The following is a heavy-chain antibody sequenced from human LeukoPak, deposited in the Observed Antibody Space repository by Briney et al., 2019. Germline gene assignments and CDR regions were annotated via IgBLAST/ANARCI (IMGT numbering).Heavy chain of an antibody. V-gene: IGHV3-23*01. J-gene: IGHJ4*02. CDR1: GFPFSSYA. Sequence: PGGSLRLSCAASGFPFSSYAMSWVRQAPGKGLEWVSLISSSGASTYYADSVKGRFTISRDNSKHTLCLQMNGLRAEDTAVYFCAKSLDRHSSGDNFDYWGQGTLVTVSS. CDR3: AKSLDRHSSGDNFDY. CDR2: ISSSGAST. D-gene: IGHD6-25*01.